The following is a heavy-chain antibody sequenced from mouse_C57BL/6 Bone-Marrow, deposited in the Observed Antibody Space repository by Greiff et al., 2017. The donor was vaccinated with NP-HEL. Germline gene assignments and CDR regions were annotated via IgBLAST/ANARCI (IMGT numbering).Heavy chain of an antibody. J-gene: IGHJ4*01. CDR2: ISNLAYSI. CDR1: GFTFSDYG. Sequence: EVQGVESGGGLVQPGGSLKLSCAASGFTFSDYGMAWVRQAPRKGPEWVAFISNLAYSIYYADTVTGRFTISRENAKNTLYLEMSSLRSEDTAMYYCARHVTVGYYYAMDYWGQGTSVTVSS. CDR3: ARHVTVGYYYAMDY. V-gene: IGHV5-15*01. D-gene: IGHD1-1*01.